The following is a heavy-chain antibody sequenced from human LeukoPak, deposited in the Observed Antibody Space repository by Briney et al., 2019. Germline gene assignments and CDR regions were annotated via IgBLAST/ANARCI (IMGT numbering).Heavy chain of an antibody. CDR3: ARAPYGNYYYYYMDV. CDR2: IKSKTEGAAT. D-gene: IGHD3-10*01. Sequence: GGSLRLSCAASGFTFSYAWLSWVRQSPGKGLEWVGRIKSKTEGAATDYAAPVKGRFTISRDNSKNTLYLQMNSLRAEDTAVYYCARAPYGNYYYYYMDVWGKGTTVTVSS. CDR1: GFTFSYAW. J-gene: IGHJ6*03. V-gene: IGHV3-15*01.